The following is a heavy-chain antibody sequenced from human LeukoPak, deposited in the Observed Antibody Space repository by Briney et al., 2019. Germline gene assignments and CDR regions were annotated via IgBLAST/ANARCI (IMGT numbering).Heavy chain of an antibody. D-gene: IGHD4-17*01. CDR3: ARGIDYGEFQH. CDR1: GFTFSSYW. V-gene: IGHV3-21*01. Sequence: GGSLRLSCAASGFTFSSYWMSWVRQAPGKGLEWVSSISSSSSYIYYADSVKGRFTISRDNAKNSLYLQMNSLRAEDTAVYYCARGIDYGEFQHWGQGTLVTVSS. J-gene: IGHJ1*01. CDR2: ISSSSSYI.